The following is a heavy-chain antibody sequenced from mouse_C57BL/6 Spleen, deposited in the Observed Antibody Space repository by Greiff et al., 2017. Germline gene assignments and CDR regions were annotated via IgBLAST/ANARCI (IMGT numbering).Heavy chain of an antibody. CDR2: IDPSDSYT. Sequence: QVQLQQPGAELVRPGTSVKLSCKASGYTFTSYWMHWVKQRPGQGLEWIGVIDPSDSYTNYNQKFKGKATLTVDTSSSTAYMQLSSLTSEASAVYYCARQDYGSTDYWGQGTTLTVSS. CDR3: ARQDYGSTDY. J-gene: IGHJ2*01. CDR1: GYTFTSYW. V-gene: IGHV1-59*01. D-gene: IGHD1-1*01.